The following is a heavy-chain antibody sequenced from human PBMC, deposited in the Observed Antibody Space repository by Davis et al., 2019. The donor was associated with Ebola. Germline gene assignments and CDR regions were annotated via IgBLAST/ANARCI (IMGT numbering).Heavy chain of an antibody. D-gene: IGHD2-21*02. J-gene: IGHJ2*01. CDR3: VRDPALVVTGGGWFFGL. V-gene: IGHV3-21*01. CDR2: ISSSSNYI. CDR1: GFTFSSNS. Sequence: GVLKISCAASGFTFSSNSMNWVRQAPGKGLEWVSFISSSSNYIYYADSVKGQFTVSRDNAKNSLYLQMNSLRAEDTAVYYCVRDPALVVTGGGWFFGLWGRGTLVTVSS.